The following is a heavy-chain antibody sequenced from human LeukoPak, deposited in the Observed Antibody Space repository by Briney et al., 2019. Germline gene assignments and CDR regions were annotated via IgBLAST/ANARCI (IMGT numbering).Heavy chain of an antibody. V-gene: IGHV1-8*03. CDR2: MNPNSGNT. J-gene: IGHJ5*02. CDR1: GYTFTSYD. CDR3: ARGPRGSYGSGNWFDP. D-gene: IGHD3-10*01. Sequence: GASVKVSCKASGYTFTSYDINWVRQATGQGLEWMGWMNPNSGNTGYAQKFQGRVTITRDTSISTAYMELSSLRSEDTAVYYCARGPRGSYGSGNWFDPWGQGTLVTVSS.